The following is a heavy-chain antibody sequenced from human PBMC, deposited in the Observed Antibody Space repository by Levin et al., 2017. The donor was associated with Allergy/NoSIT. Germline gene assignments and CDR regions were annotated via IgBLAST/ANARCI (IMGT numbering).Heavy chain of an antibody. CDR1: GFTFTDYY. Sequence: GGSLRLSCAASGFTFTDYYMSWIRQAPGKGLEWVSDISSYAATIYYADSVKGRFTMSRDNAKNLLYLQMNSLRAEDTAVYYCAGRRITISSYYYYAMDVWGQGTTVTVSS. CDR3: AGRRITISSYYYYAMDV. V-gene: IGHV3-11*01. D-gene: IGHD3-3*01. J-gene: IGHJ6*02. CDR2: ISSYAATI.